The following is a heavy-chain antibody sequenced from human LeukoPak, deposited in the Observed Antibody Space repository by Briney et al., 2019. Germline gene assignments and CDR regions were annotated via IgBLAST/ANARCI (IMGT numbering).Heavy chain of an antibody. CDR2: ISSNSRST. D-gene: IGHD6-13*01. V-gene: IGHV3-11*06. J-gene: IGHJ4*02. Sequence: GGSLRLSCAVSGFIFSDYYMSWSRQAPGKGLEWVSYISSNSRSTNYADSVKGRFTISRDNAKNSLYLQMNSLRAEDTAVYYCAREIAAAGIDYWGQGILVTVSS. CDR1: GFIFSDYY. CDR3: AREIAAAGIDY.